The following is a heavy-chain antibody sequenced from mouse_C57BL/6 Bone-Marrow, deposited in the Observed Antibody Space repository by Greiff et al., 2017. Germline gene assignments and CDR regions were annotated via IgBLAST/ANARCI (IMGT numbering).Heavy chain of an antibody. CDR3: TGITTVGDD. CDR2: IDPETGGT. J-gene: IGHJ2*01. V-gene: IGHV1-15*01. D-gene: IGHD1-1*01. Sequence: QVQLQQSGAELVRPGASVTLSCKASGYTFTDYEMHWVKQTPVHGLEWIGAIDPETGGTAYNQKFKGKAILTADKSSSTAYMELRSLTSEASAVYYCTGITTVGDDWGQGTTLTVSS. CDR1: GYTFTDYE.